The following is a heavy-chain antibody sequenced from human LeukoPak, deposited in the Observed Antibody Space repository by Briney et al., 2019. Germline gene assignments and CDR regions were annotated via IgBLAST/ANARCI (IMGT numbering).Heavy chain of an antibody. V-gene: IGHV3-20*01. CDR2: INWNGGST. CDR3: ARAGYSSGRAAFDI. D-gene: IGHD6-19*01. CDR1: GFTFDDYG. Sequence: PGGSLRLSCAASGFTFDDYGMSWVRQAPGKGLEWVSGINWNGGSTGYADSVKGRFTISRDNAKNSLYLQMNSLRAEDTALYHCARAGYSSGRAAFDIWGQGTMVTVSS. J-gene: IGHJ3*02.